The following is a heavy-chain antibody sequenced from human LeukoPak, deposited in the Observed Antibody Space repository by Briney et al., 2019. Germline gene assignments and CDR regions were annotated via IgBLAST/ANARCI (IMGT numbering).Heavy chain of an antibody. D-gene: IGHD3-10*01. CDR2: INHSGST. Sequence: SETLSLTCAVYGGSFSGYYWSWIRQPPGKGLEWIGEINHSGSTNYNPSLKSRLTISVDTSKNQFSLKLSSVTAADTAVYYCASPLRGPHAFDIWGQGTMVTVSS. J-gene: IGHJ3*02. CDR1: GGSFSGYY. V-gene: IGHV4-34*01. CDR3: ASPLRGPHAFDI.